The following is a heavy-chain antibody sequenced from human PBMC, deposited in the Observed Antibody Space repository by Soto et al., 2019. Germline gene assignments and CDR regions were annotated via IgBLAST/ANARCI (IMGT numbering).Heavy chain of an antibody. CDR1: GFTFSSYW. Sequence: PGGSLRLSCAASGFTFSSYWMNWVRQGPGKGLEWVSHISSDGSRTTYADSVKGRFTISRDNAKNTLYLQMNNLRAEDTAVYYCAGATVATWNFWGQGTLVTVSS. V-gene: IGHV3-74*01. CDR3: AGATVATWNF. CDR2: ISSDGSRT. J-gene: IGHJ4*02. D-gene: IGHD5-12*01.